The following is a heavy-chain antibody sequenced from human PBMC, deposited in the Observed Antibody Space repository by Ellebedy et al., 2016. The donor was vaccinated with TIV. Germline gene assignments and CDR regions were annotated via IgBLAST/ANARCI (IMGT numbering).Heavy chain of an antibody. Sequence: PGGSLRLSCAASGFTFSSYSMNWVRQAPGKGLEWVSSISSSSSYIYYADSVKGRFTISRDNAKNSLYLQMNSLRAEDTAVYYCARGDKVYYYGMDVWGQGTTVTVSS. CDR3: ARGDKVYYYGMDV. CDR1: GFTFSSYS. J-gene: IGHJ6*02. CDR2: ISSSSSYI. V-gene: IGHV3-21*01.